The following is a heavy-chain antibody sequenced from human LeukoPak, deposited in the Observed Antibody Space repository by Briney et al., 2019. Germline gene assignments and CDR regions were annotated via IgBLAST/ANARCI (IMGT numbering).Heavy chain of an antibody. CDR2: ISSSSSYK. CDR3: ARDQGIVGAMYYFDY. D-gene: IGHD1-26*01. Sequence: PGGSLRLSCAASGFTFSSYSMNWVRQAPGKGLEWVSSISSSSSYKYYADSVKGRFTISRDNAKNSLYLQMNSLRAEDTAVYYCARDQGIVGAMYYFDYWGQGTLVTVSS. V-gene: IGHV3-21*01. J-gene: IGHJ4*02. CDR1: GFTFSSYS.